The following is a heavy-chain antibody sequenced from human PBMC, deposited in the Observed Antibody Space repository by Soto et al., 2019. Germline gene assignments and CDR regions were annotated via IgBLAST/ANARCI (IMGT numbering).Heavy chain of an antibody. CDR1: EFTFSTVS. CDR2: ISTSGATR. V-gene: IGHV3-48*02. Sequence: GLLLRHWCVAVEFTFSTVSMNRVSQAPGKGLEWVAHISTSGATRYYADSVKGRFTISRDNAKTSLYLQMDSLRNEDTAVYYCARFFGSGFDYWGQGTLVTVSS. J-gene: IGHJ4*02. CDR3: ARFFGSGFDY. D-gene: IGHD6-19*01.